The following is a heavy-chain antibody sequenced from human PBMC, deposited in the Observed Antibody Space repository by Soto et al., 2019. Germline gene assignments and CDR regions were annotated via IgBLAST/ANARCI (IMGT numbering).Heavy chain of an antibody. CDR3: AKDRDRGEVVRGQVYDYYYMDV. CDR2: ISGSGGNT. D-gene: IGHD3-10*01. J-gene: IGHJ6*03. V-gene: IGHV3-23*01. Sequence: EVQLLESGGGLVQPGGSLRLSCTASAFTFSNYAMSWVRQASGKGPEWVSAISGSGGNTYYADSVKGRFTISRDNFKNTLYLQMNSLRAADTSVYYCAKDRDRGEVVRGQVYDYYYMDVWGKGTTVTVSS. CDR1: AFTFSNYA.